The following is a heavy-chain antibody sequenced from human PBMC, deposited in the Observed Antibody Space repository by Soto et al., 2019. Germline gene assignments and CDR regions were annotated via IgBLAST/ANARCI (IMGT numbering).Heavy chain of an antibody. D-gene: IGHD3-16*01. V-gene: IGHV1-18*01. CDR3: AREIWPLGDFSDDAFDI. J-gene: IGHJ3*02. Sequence: ASVKVSCKASGYTFTSYGISWVRQAPGQGLEWMGWISAYNGNTNYAQKLQGRVTMTTDTSTSTAYMELRSLRSDDTAMYYCAREIWPLGDFSDDAFDIWGQGTMVTVSS. CDR2: ISAYNGNT. CDR1: GYTFTSYG.